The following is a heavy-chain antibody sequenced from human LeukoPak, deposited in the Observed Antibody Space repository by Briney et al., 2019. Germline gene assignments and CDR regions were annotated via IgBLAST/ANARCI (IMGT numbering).Heavy chain of an antibody. CDR2: ISNDGSNK. CDR3: AKEAGRWELE. J-gene: IGHJ4*02. V-gene: IGHV3-30*18. Sequence: GGSLRLSCAASGFTFSSYGIHWVRQAPGKGLEWVAVISNDGSNKFYADSVKGRFTISRDNSKNTLYLQMNSLRAEDTAFYYCAKEAGRWELEWGQGTLVTVSS. CDR1: GFTFSSYG. D-gene: IGHD1-26*01.